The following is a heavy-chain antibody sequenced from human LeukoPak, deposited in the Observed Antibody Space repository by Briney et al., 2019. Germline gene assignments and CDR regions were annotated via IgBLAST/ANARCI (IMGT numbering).Heavy chain of an antibody. CDR3: ARDTVYGSGNLYYYYMDV. V-gene: IGHV1-2*02. CDR1: GYTFTGYY. Sequence: ASVKVSCKASGYTFTGYYMHWVRQAPGQGLEWMGWVNPNSGGTNYAQKFQGRVTMTRDTSISTAYMELSRLRSDDTAVYYCARDTVYGSGNLYYYYMDVWGKGTTVTVSS. J-gene: IGHJ6*03. D-gene: IGHD3-10*01. CDR2: VNPNSGGT.